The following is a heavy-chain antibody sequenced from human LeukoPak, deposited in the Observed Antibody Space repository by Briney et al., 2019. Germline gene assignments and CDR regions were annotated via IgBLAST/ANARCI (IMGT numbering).Heavy chain of an antibody. CDR3: AREFDEGMVRGFDP. CDR1: GGTFSSYA. V-gene: IGHV1-69*05. J-gene: IGHJ5*02. Sequence: SVKVSCKASGGTFSSYAISWVRQAPGQGLEWMGGIIPIFGTANYAQKFQGRVTITTDESTSTAYMELSSLRSEDTAVYYCAREFDEGMVRGFDPWGQGTLVTVSS. D-gene: IGHD3-10*01. CDR2: IIPIFGTA.